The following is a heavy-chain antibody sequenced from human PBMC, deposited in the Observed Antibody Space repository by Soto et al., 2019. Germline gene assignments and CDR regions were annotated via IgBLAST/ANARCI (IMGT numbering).Heavy chain of an antibody. D-gene: IGHD3-22*01. CDR1: GFTFISYA. CDR3: AKDYYYDSSGYALFDY. V-gene: IGHV3-23*01. J-gene: IGHJ4*02. Sequence: GGSLRLSCASSGFTFISYAMSWVRQAPGKGLEWVSAISGSGGSTYYADSVKGRFTISRDNSKNTLYLQMNSLRAEDTAVYYCAKDYYYDSSGYALFDYWGQGTLVTVSS. CDR2: ISGSGGST.